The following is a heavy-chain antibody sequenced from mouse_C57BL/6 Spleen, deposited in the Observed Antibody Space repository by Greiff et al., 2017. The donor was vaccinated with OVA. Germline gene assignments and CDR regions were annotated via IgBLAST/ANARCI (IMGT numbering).Heavy chain of an antibody. D-gene: IGHD1-1*01. CDR3: ARRASSYWYFDV. J-gene: IGHJ1*03. V-gene: IGHV1-52*01. Sequence: PLPPPWSSLVRPGSSVPLSFPSSVYPFPRSWLPWVQQLPIPGLEWIGNIDPSDSETHYNQKFKDKATLTVDKSSSTAYMQLSSLTSEDSAVYSCARRASSYWYFDVWGTGTTVTVSS. CDR2: IDPSDSET. CDR1: VYPFPRSW.